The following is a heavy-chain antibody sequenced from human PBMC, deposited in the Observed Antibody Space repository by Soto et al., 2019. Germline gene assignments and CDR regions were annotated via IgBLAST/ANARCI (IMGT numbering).Heavy chain of an antibody. D-gene: IGHD3-22*01. Sequence: SETLSLTCTVSGGSISSGGYYWSWIRQHPGKGLEWIGYIYYSGSTYYNPSLKSRVTISVDTSKNQFYLKLSSVTAADTAVYYRARAGDSSGYCPEYWGQGTLLTVSS. CDR1: GGSISSGGYY. CDR2: IYYSGST. CDR3: ARAGDSSGYCPEY. V-gene: IGHV4-31*03. J-gene: IGHJ4*01.